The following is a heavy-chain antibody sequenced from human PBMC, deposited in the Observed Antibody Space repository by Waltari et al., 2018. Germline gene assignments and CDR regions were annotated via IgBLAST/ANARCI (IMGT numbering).Heavy chain of an antibody. Sequence: EVQLVESGGGLVQPGGSLRLSCAASGFNFSNYEMNWVRQAPGKGREWVSYYSPSGTTTHYADSVEGRFTGSRDNAKNSLYLQMNSLRADDTAVYYCTRIGVDFWSGHYYYYYEMDVWGQGTTVTVSS. J-gene: IGHJ6*02. V-gene: IGHV3-48*03. D-gene: IGHD3-3*01. CDR2: YSPSGTTT. CDR3: TRIGVDFWSGHYYYYYEMDV. CDR1: GFNFSNYE.